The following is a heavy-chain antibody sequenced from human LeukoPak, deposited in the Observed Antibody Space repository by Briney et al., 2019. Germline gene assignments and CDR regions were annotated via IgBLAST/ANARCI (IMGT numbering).Heavy chain of an antibody. D-gene: IGHD3-3*01. Sequence: GGSLRLSCAASGFTFSSYWMHWVRQAPGKGLVWVSRISVDGSSTTYADSVKGRFTISRDNAKNSLYLQINSLRAEDTAVYYCARGSRLGVVGRDAFDIWGQGTMVTVSS. V-gene: IGHV3-74*01. J-gene: IGHJ3*02. CDR3: ARGSRLGVVGRDAFDI. CDR1: GFTFSSYW. CDR2: ISVDGSST.